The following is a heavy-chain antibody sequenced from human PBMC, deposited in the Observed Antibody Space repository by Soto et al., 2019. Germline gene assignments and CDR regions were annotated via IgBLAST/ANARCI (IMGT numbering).Heavy chain of an antibody. V-gene: IGHV4-34*01. J-gene: IGHJ6*02. CDR3: ARREQWLGVYYYYYGMDV. CDR2: INHSGST. D-gene: IGHD6-19*01. Sequence: SETLSLTCAVYGGSFSGYYWSWIRQPPGKGLEWIGEINHSGSTNYNPSLKSRVTTSVDTSKNQSSLKLSSVTAADTAVYYCARREQWLGVYYYYYGMDVWGQGTTVTVSS. CDR1: GGSFSGYY.